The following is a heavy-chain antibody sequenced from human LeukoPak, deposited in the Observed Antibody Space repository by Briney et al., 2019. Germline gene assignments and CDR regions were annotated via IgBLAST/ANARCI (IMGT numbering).Heavy chain of an antibody. CDR1: GYTFTSYG. V-gene: IGHV1-2*02. CDR3: ATEVPAAMAPLMVRGVFYY. CDR2: INPNSGGT. D-gene: IGHD2-2*01. Sequence: GASVKVSCKASGYTFTSYGISWVRQAPGQGLEWMGWINPNSGGTNYAQKFQGRVTMTRDTSISTAYMELSRLRSDDTAVYYCATEVPAAMAPLMVRGVFYYWGQGTLVTVSS. J-gene: IGHJ4*02.